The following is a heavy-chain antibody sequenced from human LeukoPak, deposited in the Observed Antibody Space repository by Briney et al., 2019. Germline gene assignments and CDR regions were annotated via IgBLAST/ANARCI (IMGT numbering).Heavy chain of an antibody. CDR3: ATDSRSMGSGSYYNPPRGPFDY. CDR1: GYTLTELS. D-gene: IGHD3-10*01. V-gene: IGHV1-24*01. CDR2: FDPEDGET. Sequence: ASVKVSCKVSGYTLTELSMHWVRQAPGKGLEWMGGFDPEDGETIYAQKFQGRVTMTEDTSTDTAYMELSSLRSEDTAVYYCATDSRSMGSGSYYNPPRGPFDYWGQGTLVTVSS. J-gene: IGHJ4*02.